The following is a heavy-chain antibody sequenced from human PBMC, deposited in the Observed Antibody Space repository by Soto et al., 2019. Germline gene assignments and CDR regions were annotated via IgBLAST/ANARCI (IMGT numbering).Heavy chain of an antibody. CDR2: IYWDDDK. CDR3: ARFDPANNWLDP. Sequence: QITLKESGPTLVKPTQTLTLTCTFSGFSLSTSGVGVGWIRQPPGKALEWLGLIYWDDDKRYRPSLKSRLTIPKDTSKNQVVLTMTNMDPVDTATYYGARFDPANNWLDPWGQGTLVTVSA. CDR1: GFSLSTSGVG. J-gene: IGHJ5*02. D-gene: IGHD3-9*01. V-gene: IGHV2-5*02.